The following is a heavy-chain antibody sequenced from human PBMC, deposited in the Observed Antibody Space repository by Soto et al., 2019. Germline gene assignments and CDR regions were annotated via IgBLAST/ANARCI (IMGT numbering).Heavy chain of an antibody. Sequence: GGSLRLSCAASGFTFDDYAINCVRQAPGKGLECVSGISWNSGSIGYADSAKGRFTISRDNAKNSLYLQMNSLRAEDTAVYYCARGGTGYRDAFDIWGQGTRVTAS. D-gene: IGHD3-16*02. CDR2: ISWNSGSI. CDR1: GFTFDDYA. CDR3: ARGGTGYRDAFDI. J-gene: IGHJ3*02. V-gene: IGHV3-9*01.